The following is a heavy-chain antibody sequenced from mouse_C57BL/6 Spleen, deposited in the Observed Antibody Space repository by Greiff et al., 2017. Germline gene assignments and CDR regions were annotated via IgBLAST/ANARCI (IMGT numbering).Heavy chain of an antibody. V-gene: IGHV1-64*01. CDR2: IHPNSGST. CDR3: ASQTAQGPAWFAY. D-gene: IGHD3-2*02. CDR1: GYTFTSYW. Sequence: QVQLQQPGAELVKPGASVKLSCKASGYTFTSYWMHWVKQRPGQGLEWIGMIHPNSGSTNYNEKFKSKATLTVDKSSSTAHMQLSSLTSEDSAVYYCASQTAQGPAWFAYWGQGTLVTVSA. J-gene: IGHJ3*01.